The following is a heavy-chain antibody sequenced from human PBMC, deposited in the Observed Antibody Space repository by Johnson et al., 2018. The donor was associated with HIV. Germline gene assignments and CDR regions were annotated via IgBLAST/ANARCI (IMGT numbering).Heavy chain of an antibody. V-gene: IGHV3-30*03. J-gene: IGHJ3*02. CDR3: ASGGWLEGAFDI. D-gene: IGHD6-19*01. CDR2: LSYDGSNK. CDR1: GFTFSSYG. Sequence: VQLVESGGGVVQPGRSLRLSCAASGFTFSSYGMHWVRQAPGKGLEWVAVLSYDGSNKYYADSVKGRFTISRDNSKNTLYLQMNSLRAEDTAVYYCASGGWLEGAFDIWGQGTMVTVSS.